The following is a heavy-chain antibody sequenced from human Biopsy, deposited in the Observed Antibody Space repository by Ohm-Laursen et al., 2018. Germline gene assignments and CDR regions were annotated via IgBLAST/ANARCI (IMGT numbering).Heavy chain of an antibody. V-gene: IGHV4-59*01. CDR3: AREAAIIDPRTRAFDY. D-gene: IGHD6-25*01. CDR2: LYNTGGT. J-gene: IGHJ4*02. CDR1: GGSISSYQ. Sequence: PGTLSLTCTVSGGSISSYQWTWIRQPPGKGLEWIGYLYNTGGTSYNPSLKSRVTISVDTSKNQFSLKLRSVTAADTAVYYCAREAAIIDPRTRAFDYWGQGTLVTVSS.